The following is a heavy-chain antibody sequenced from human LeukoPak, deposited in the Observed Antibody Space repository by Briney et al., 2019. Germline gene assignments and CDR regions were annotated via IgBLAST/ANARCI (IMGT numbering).Heavy chain of an antibody. CDR3: AREYDYVWGSYRYTYAFDI. D-gene: IGHD3-16*02. CDR2: TYYRSKWYN. CDR1: GDSVSSNSAA. J-gene: IGHJ3*02. V-gene: IGHV6-1*01. Sequence: SQTLSLTFAISGDSVSSNSAAWNWIRQSPSRGLEWLGRTYYRSKWYNDYAVSVKSRITINPDTSKNQFSLQLNSVTPEDTAVYYCAREYDYVWGSYRYTYAFDIWGQGTMVTVSS.